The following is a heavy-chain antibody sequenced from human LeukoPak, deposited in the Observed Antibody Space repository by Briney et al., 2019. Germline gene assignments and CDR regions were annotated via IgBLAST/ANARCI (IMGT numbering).Heavy chain of an antibody. CDR1: GGSISSSSYY. CDR2: IYYSGST. V-gene: IGHV4-39*07. Sequence: SETLSLTCTVSGGSISSSSYYWGWIRQPPGKGLEWIGSIYYSGSTYYNPSLKSRVTISVDTSKNQFSLKLSSVTAADTAVYYCARVHHYYYYMDVWGKGTTVTVSS. CDR3: ARVHHYYYYMDV. J-gene: IGHJ6*03.